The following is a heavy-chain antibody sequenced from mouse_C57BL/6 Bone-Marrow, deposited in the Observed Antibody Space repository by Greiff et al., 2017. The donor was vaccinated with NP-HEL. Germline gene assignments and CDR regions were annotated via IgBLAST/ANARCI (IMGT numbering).Heavy chain of an antibody. CDR2: IFPGSGST. CDR1: GYTFTDYY. V-gene: IGHV1-75*01. Sequence: LVESGPELVKPGASVKISCKASGYTFTDYYINWVKQRPGQGLEWIGWIFPGSGSTYYNEKFKGKATLTVDKSSSTAYMLLSSLTSEDSAVYFCARYGYYPSWFAYWGQGTLVTVSA. D-gene: IGHD2-3*01. J-gene: IGHJ3*01. CDR3: ARYGYYPSWFAY.